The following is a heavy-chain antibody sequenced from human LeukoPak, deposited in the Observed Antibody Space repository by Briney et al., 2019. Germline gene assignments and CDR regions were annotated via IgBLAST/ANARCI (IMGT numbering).Heavy chain of an antibody. CDR2: ISGSGSDT. V-gene: IGHV3-23*01. J-gene: IGHJ4*02. D-gene: IGHD5-18*01. CDR3: ARGPPNPVDTAMVSFDY. Sequence: QPGGSLRLSCAASGFTFSDSAMSWVCQAPGKGLEWISTISGSGSDTNYTDSVRGRLIISRDNSKNTLFLQMNSLRAEDTAVYYCARGPPNPVDTAMVSFDYWGQGTLVTVSS. CDR1: GFTFSDSA.